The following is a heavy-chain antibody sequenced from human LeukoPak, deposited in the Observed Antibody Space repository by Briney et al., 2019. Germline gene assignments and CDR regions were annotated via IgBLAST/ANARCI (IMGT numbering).Heavy chain of an antibody. Sequence: GGSLRLSCAASGFTFDDYAMHWVRQAPGKGLEWVSAISGSGGSTYYADSVKGRFTISRDNSKNTLYLQMSSLRAEDTAVYYCAKSSRGYSSGREYYFDYWGQGTLVTVSS. V-gene: IGHV3-23*01. J-gene: IGHJ4*02. CDR2: ISGSGGST. CDR3: AKSSRGYSSGREYYFDY. D-gene: IGHD6-6*01. CDR1: GFTFDDYA.